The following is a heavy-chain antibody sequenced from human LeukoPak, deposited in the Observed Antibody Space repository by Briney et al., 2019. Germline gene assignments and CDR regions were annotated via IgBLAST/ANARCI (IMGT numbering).Heavy chain of an antibody. D-gene: IGHD2-2*03. CDR2: IYTSGST. CDR1: GGSISSSSYY. V-gene: IGHV4-61*02. CDR3: ARDLKMDQSIDY. Sequence: SETLSLTCTVSGGSISSSSYYWSWIRQPTGKGLEWIGRIYTSGSTNYNPSLKSRVTMSVDTSKNQFSLKLSSVTAADTAVYYCARDLKMDQSIDYWGQGTLVTVSS. J-gene: IGHJ4*02.